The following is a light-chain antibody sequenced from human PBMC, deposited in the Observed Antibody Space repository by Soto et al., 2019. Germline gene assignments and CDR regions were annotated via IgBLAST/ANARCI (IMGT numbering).Light chain of an antibody. CDR1: YSDVGGYNS. Sequence: QSALTQPPSASGSPGQPVTISCTGTYSDVGGYNSVSWYQQHPGKAPKLIIFEVTKRPSGVPDRFSGSKSGNTASLTVSRLQGEDEADYHCTSYAGSNNFALYVFGTGTKLTVL. V-gene: IGLV2-8*01. J-gene: IGLJ1*01. CDR3: TSYAGSNNFALYV. CDR2: EVT.